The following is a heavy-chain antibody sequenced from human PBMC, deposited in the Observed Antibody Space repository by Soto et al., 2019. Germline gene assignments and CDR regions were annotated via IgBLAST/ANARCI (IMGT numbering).Heavy chain of an antibody. V-gene: IGHV4-34*01. D-gene: IGHD6-25*01. CDR3: ARGMRGRKYYFDY. Sequence: SETLSLTCAVYGGSFSGYYWSWILQPPGQGLEWIGEINHSGSTNYNPSLKSRVTISVDTSKNQFSLKLSSVTDADTAVYYCARGMRGRKYYFDYWGQGTLVTVSS. J-gene: IGHJ4*02. CDR2: INHSGST. CDR1: GGSFSGYY.